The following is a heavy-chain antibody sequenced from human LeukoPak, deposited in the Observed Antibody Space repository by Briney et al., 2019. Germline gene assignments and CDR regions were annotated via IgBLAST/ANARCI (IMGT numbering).Heavy chain of an antibody. CDR1: GFTFSTYW. V-gene: IGHV3-7*01. CDR2: IKQDGSER. Sequence: GGSLRLSCAASGFTFSTYWMTWVRQAPGKGLEWVANIKQDGSERYYVDSVKGRFTISRDNAKNALYLQMDSLRAEDTAVYYCVSDSVWGSYRRFAYWGQGTLVTVSS. D-gene: IGHD3-16*02. CDR3: VSDSVWGSYRRFAY. J-gene: IGHJ4*02.